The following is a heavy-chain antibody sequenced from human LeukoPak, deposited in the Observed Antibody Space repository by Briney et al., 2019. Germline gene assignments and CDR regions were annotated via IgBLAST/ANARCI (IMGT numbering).Heavy chain of an antibody. D-gene: IGHD6-6*01. Sequence: SETLSLTCTVSGYSLSSGFYWGWIRPPPGKGLEWIGNVYHGGSSYYNPSLNSRVTISVDTSKNQFSLNLYSVTAADTAVYYCARRVGSSDCFDYWGQGTLVTVSS. CDR3: ARRVGSSDCFDY. CDR1: GYSLSSGFY. CDR2: VYHGGSS. J-gene: IGHJ4*02. V-gene: IGHV4-38-2*02.